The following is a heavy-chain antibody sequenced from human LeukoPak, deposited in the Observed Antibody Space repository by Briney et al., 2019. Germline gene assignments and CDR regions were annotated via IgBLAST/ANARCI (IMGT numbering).Heavy chain of an antibody. CDR2: ISGSGGGGT. CDR3: AKAGSIRFDY. Sequence: GGSLRLSCAASGFTFSSYAMSWVRQAPGKGLEWVSGISGSGGGGTYYADSVKGRFTISRDNSKNTLYLQMNSLRAEDTAVYYCAKAGSIRFDYWGQGTLVTVSS. V-gene: IGHV3-23*01. CDR1: GFTFSSYA. J-gene: IGHJ4*02. D-gene: IGHD1-26*01.